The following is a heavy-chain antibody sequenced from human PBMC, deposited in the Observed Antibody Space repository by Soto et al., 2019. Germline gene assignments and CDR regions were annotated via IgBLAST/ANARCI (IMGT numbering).Heavy chain of an antibody. D-gene: IGHD3-10*01. J-gene: IGHJ5*02. V-gene: IGHV4-31*03. CDR3: ARAKVRGITISWFDP. CDR2: IYYSGDT. CDR1: GGSISGGGYY. Sequence: PSETLSLTCTVSGGSISGGGYYWSWIRHHPEKGLEWIGYIYYSGDTNYNPSLPSLSSRVTISVDTSKNQFSLKLSSVTAADTAVYYCARAKVRGITISWFDPWGQGTLVTVS.